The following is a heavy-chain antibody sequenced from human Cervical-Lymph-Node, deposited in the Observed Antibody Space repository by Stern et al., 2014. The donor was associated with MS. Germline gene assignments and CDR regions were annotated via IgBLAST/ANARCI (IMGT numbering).Heavy chain of an antibody. CDR1: GFTFSDYY. Sequence: VQLVESGGGLVKPGGSLRVSCAASGFTFSDYYMIWIRQAPGKGLEWVSYISSSSTHTNYADSVKGRFTISRDNAKNSLFLQMDSLRAEDTAVYYCARAYTFGSPFDSWGQGTLVTVSS. J-gene: IGHJ4*02. D-gene: IGHD5-18*01. CDR3: ARAYTFGSPFDS. CDR2: ISSSSTHT. V-gene: IGHV3-11*06.